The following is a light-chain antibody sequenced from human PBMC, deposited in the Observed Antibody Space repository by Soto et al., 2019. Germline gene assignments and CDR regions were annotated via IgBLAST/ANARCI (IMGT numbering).Light chain of an antibody. CDR3: QSYDSSLVAWV. V-gene: IGLV1-40*01. CDR1: SSNLGTGYD. Sequence: QAVVTQPPSVSGAPGQRVTIPCTGNSSNLGTGYDVNWYQQLPETAPKLLIYGNINRPSGVPDRFSGSKSGTSASLAISGIQAEDEAEYFCQSYDSSLVAWVFGGGTKLTVL. J-gene: IGLJ3*02. CDR2: GNI.